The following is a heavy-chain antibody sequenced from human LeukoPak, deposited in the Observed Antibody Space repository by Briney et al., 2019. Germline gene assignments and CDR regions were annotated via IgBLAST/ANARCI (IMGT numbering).Heavy chain of an antibody. J-gene: IGHJ6*02. V-gene: IGHV4-38-2*02. CDR2: IYHSGST. CDR1: GYSISSGYY. CDR3: ARAVFGDLTLYYYYGMDV. D-gene: IGHD3-10*02. Sequence: SETLSLTCTVSGYSISSGYYWGWIRQPPGKGLEWIGSIYHSGSTNYNPSLKSRVTISVDTSKNQFSLKLSSVTAADTAVYYCARAVFGDLTLYYYYGMDVWGQGTTVTVSS.